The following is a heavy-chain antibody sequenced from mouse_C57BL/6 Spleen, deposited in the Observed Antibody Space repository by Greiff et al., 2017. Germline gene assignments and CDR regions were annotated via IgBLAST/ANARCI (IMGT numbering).Heavy chain of an antibody. J-gene: IGHJ2*01. CDR3: ARGGGAYYSNYLNY. CDR1: GYAFSSYW. Sequence: QVQLQQSGAELVKPGASVKISCKASGYAFSSYWMNWVKQRPGKGLEWIGQIYPGDGDTNYNGKFKGKATLTADKSSSTAYMQLSSLTSEDSAVYFCARGGGAYYSNYLNYWGQGTTLTVSS. D-gene: IGHD2-5*01. CDR2: IYPGDGDT. V-gene: IGHV1-80*01.